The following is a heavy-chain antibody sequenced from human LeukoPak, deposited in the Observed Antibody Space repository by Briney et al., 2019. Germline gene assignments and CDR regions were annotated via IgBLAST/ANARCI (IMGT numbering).Heavy chain of an antibody. CDR3: AREKGGYYFDY. Sequence: PSETLSLTCTVSGGSISSFYWSWVRQPPGKGLEWIGFIYHSGSTNYNPSLKSRVTISVDTSKNQFSLKLSSVTAADTAVYYCAREKGGYYFDYWGQGTLVTVSS. J-gene: IGHJ4*02. CDR1: GGSISSFY. V-gene: IGHV4-59*12. CDR2: IYHSGST. D-gene: IGHD5-12*01.